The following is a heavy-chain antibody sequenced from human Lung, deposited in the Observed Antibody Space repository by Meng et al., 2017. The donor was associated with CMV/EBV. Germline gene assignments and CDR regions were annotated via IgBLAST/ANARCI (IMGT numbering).Heavy chain of an antibody. V-gene: IGHV2-5*02. CDR3: AYRISSGFPFDA. D-gene: IGHD3-22*01. Sequence: IHVKASGPALVNSTQTSTLTCTFSGFSLTTSGASVGWIRQHPGKALEWLAVSYWDDDKDYSPSLKNRLTITNDTSKNHVFLTMKIIDPVDTATYCCAYRISSGFPFDAWGQCTLVTVSS. CDR1: GFSLTTSGAS. CDR2: SYWDDDK. J-gene: IGHJ4*02.